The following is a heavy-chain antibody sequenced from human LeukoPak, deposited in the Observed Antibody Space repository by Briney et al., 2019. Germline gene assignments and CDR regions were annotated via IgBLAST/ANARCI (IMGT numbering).Heavy chain of an antibody. CDR2: INHSGGA. CDR3: ARRPHGRYYYYGMDV. Sequence: PSETLSLTCAVSGGSFSGYYWTWIRQPPGKGLEWIGEINHSGGANYNPSLKSRVTISVDTSKNQFSLKLSSVTAADTAVYYCARRPHGRYYYYGMDVWGQGTTVTVSS. CDR1: GGSFSGYY. V-gene: IGHV4-34*01. J-gene: IGHJ6*02.